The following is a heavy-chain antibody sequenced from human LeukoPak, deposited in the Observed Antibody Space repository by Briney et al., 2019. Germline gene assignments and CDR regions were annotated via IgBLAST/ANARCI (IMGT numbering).Heavy chain of an antibody. CDR3: ARVAGFQYGSGSYYFSYYYYYMDV. CDR1: GYTFTSYG. CDR2: ISAYNGNT. V-gene: IGHV1-18*01. D-gene: IGHD3-10*01. J-gene: IGHJ6*03. Sequence: GASVKVSCKASGYTFTSYGISWVRQAPGQGLEWMGWISAYNGNTNYAQKLQGRVTMTTDTSTSTAYMELRSLRSDDTAVYYCARVAGFQYGSGSYYFSYYYYYMDVWGKGTTVTISS.